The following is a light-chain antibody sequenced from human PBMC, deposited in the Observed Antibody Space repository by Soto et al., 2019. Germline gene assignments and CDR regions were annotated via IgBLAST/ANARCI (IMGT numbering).Light chain of an antibody. CDR3: NSYTISSTLGVV. Sequence: QSALTQPRSVSGSPGQSVTISCTGTSSDVGGYNYVSWYQQHPGKAPKLMIYDVSKRPSGVPDRFSGSKSANTASLTISGLQAEDEADYYCNSYTISSTLGVVFGGGTKVTVL. J-gene: IGLJ2*01. CDR1: SSDVGGYNY. CDR2: DVS. V-gene: IGLV2-11*01.